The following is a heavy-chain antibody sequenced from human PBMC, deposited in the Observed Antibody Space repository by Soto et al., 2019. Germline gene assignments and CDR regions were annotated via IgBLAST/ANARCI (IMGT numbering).Heavy chain of an antibody. CDR1: GFTFSSYA. CDR2: ISGSGGST. Sequence: GGSLRLSCAASGFTFSSYAMSWVRQAPGKGLEWVSAISGSGGSTYYADSVKGRFTISRDNSKNTLYLQMNSLRAEDTAVYYCAKDQESGTAAGDLGNYYYYGMDVWGQGTTVTVSS. J-gene: IGHJ6*02. CDR3: AKDQESGTAAGDLGNYYYYGMDV. D-gene: IGHD6-13*01. V-gene: IGHV3-23*01.